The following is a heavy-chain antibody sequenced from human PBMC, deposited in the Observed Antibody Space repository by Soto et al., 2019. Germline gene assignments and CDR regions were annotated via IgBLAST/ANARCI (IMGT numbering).Heavy chain of an antibody. V-gene: IGHV1-69*02. CDR1: VGTFSSYT. CDR2: IIPILGIA. D-gene: IGHD3-9*01. J-gene: IGHJ6*03. Sequence: QVQLVQSGAEVKKPGSSVKVSCKASVGTFSSYTISWVLQAPGQGLEWMGRIIPILGIANYAQKYQGRGTIAAHKSTSTAYMELSSLRSENTAVYYCARGGGTSERGYYDILTGLNYYYYMDVWGKGTTVTVSS. CDR3: ARGGGTSERGYYDILTGLNYYYYMDV.